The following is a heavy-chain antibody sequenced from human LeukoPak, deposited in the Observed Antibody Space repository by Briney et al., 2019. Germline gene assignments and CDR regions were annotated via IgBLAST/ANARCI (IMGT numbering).Heavy chain of an antibody. CDR2: ISSSSSYI. D-gene: IGHD3-3*01. CDR3: ARLRFLEWSTTPPLFDY. Sequence: PGGSLRLSCAASGFTFSSYSMNWVRQAPGKGLEWVSSISSSSSYIYYADSVKGRFTISRDNAKNSLYLQMNSLRAEDTAVYYCARLRFLEWSTTPPLFDYWGQGTLVTVSS. J-gene: IGHJ4*02. CDR1: GFTFSSYS. V-gene: IGHV3-21*01.